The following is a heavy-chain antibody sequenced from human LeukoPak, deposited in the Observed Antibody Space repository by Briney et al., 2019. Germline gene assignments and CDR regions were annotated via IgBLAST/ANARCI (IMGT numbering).Heavy chain of an antibody. V-gene: IGHV3-48*02. CDR1: GFTFNRNS. Sequence: GGSLRLSCAASGFTFNRNSMNWVRQAPGKGLEWVSYISSSGDTIYYADSVEGRFTISRDNAKNSLYLQMNSLRDEDTAVYYCAREALFGVVRQYFFDFCGQGTLVTVSS. D-gene: IGHD3-3*01. CDR3: AREALFGVVRQYFFDF. CDR2: ISSSGDTI. J-gene: IGHJ4*02.